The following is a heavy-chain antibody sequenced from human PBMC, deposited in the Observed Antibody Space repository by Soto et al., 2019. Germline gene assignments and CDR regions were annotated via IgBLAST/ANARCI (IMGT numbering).Heavy chain of an antibody. J-gene: IGHJ6*02. D-gene: IGHD2-2*01. V-gene: IGHV1-69*01. Sequence: QVQLMQAGAEVKKPGSSVKVSCKASGGTFGHYAINWFRQAPGQGLEWIGGIILIFGTAKYAKKFQGRVTISAKESSSPAYVELSSLRSEDTNAYYCARKTYRTTWYAYYYGMDVWGQVTTVTVAS. CDR1: GGTFGHYA. CDR3: ARKTYRTTWYAYYYGMDV. CDR2: IILIFGTA.